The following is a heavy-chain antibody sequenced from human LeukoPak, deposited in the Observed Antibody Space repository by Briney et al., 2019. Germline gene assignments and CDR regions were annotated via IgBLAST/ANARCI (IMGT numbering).Heavy chain of an antibody. J-gene: IGHJ4*02. CDR3: ASIVY. V-gene: IGHV3-21*01. CDR1: GFTFSSYS. Sequence: PGGSLRLSCAASGFTFSSYSMNWVRQAPGKGLEWVSSISSSTSYIDYADSVKGRFTISRDNAKNSLYLQMNSLRAEDTAVYYCASIVYWGRGTLVTVS. CDR2: ISSSTSYI.